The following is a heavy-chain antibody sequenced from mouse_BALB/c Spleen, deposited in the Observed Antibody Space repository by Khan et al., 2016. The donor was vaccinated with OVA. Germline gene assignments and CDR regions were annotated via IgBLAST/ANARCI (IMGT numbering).Heavy chain of an antibody. Sequence: QLEESGAGLVKPGASVKLSCKASGYTFTSYYMYWVKQTPGQGLEWIGEINPNNGGNNLNEKVKRKATLTVDNTSSTAFMKLSSLTYEDSAVYYCTRSGYCSFAYWGQGTLVIVSA. CDR1: GYTFTSYY. CDR2: INPNNGGN. CDR3: TRSGYCSFAY. J-gene: IGHJ3*01. V-gene: IGHV1S81*02. D-gene: IGHD3-2*02.